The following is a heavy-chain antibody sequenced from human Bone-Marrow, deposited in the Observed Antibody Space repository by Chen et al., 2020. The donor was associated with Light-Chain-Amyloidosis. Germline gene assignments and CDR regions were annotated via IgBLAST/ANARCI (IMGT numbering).Heavy chain of an antibody. Sequence: EVQLVESGGGLVKPGGSLRLSCAASGFTFGRHSMHWVRRAPGKGLEWVSSISTSSSYIHYADSMKGRFTISRDNAKNALFLQMNSLRAEDTAVYYCVREVYDYNYGASYYYYSMDVWGQGTTVTVSS. CDR1: GFTFGRHS. V-gene: IGHV3-21*02. D-gene: IGHD5-18*01. CDR3: VREVYDYNYGASYYYYSMDV. J-gene: IGHJ6*02. CDR2: ISTSSSYI.